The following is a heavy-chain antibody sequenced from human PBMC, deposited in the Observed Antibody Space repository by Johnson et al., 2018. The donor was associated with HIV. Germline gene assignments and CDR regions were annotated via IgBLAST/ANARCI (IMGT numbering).Heavy chain of an antibody. D-gene: IGHD3-3*01. Sequence: QVQLVESGGGVVQPGKSLTLSCVVSGLSFSNFGIHWVRQAPGKGPEWVAVISFDGNLKKYADSVKGRFTIPRDNSKNTLYLLMNSLRAEDTAVYYCARGIAQPYYNFWSGYHYPDALDIWGQGTMVTVSS. V-gene: IGHV3-30*03. CDR3: ARGIAQPYYNFWSGYHYPDALDI. CDR2: ISFDGNLK. J-gene: IGHJ3*02. CDR1: GLSFSNFG.